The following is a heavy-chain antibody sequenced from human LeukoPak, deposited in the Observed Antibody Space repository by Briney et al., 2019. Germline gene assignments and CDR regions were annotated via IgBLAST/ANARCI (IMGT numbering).Heavy chain of an antibody. CDR3: ARDYDYGDYPGY. D-gene: IGHD4-17*01. CDR2: ISASGGST. V-gene: IGHV3-23*01. J-gene: IGHJ4*02. CDR1: EFTFSSYA. Sequence: PGGSLRLSCAASEFTFSSYAMQWVRQAPGKGLEWVSGISASGGSTYCADSVKGRFTISRDNSKNTLYLQMNSLRAEDTALYYCARDYDYGDYPGYWGQGTLVTVSS.